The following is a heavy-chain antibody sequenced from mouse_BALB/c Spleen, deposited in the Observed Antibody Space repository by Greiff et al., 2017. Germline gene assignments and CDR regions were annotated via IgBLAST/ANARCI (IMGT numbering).Heavy chain of an antibody. D-gene: IGHD4-1*01. Sequence: EVQLVESGGGLVQPGGSRKLSCAASGFTFSSFGMHWVRQAPEKGLEWVAYISSGSSTIYYADTVKGRFTISRDNPKNTLFLQMTSLRSDDTAMYYCARWNWDYFDYWGQGTTLTVSS. CDR2: ISSGSSTI. V-gene: IGHV5-17*02. CDR3: ARWNWDYFDY. J-gene: IGHJ2*01. CDR1: GFTFSSFG.